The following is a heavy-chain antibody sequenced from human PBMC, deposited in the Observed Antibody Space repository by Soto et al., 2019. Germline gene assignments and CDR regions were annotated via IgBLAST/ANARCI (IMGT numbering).Heavy chain of an antibody. J-gene: IGHJ2*01. V-gene: IGHV1-18*01. CDR3: AKDNHGYTAYWYYYL. D-gene: IGHD5-18*01. CDR1: GYSFTSYA. Sequence: ASVKVSCKASGYSFTSYAISWVRQAPGQGLEWMGWISAYNGNTNYAQKLQGRVTMTTDTSTSTAYMELRSLRSDDTAVYYCAKDNHGYTAYWYYYLWGRGTLVTVSS. CDR2: ISAYNGNT.